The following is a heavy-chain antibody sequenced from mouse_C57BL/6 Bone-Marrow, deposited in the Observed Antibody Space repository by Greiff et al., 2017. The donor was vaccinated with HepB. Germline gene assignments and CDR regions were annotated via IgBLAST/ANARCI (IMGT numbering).Heavy chain of an antibody. J-gene: IGHJ2*01. V-gene: IGHV5-4*01. Sequence: EVMLVESGGGLVKPGGSLKLSCAASGFTFSSYAMSWVRQTPEKRLEWVATISDGGSYTYYPDNVKGRFTISRDNAKTNLYLQMSHLKSEDTAMYYCAREGAQATSYDFDYWGQGTTLTVAS. CDR3: AREGAQATSYDFDY. CDR1: GFTFSSYA. CDR2: ISDGGSYT. D-gene: IGHD3-2*02.